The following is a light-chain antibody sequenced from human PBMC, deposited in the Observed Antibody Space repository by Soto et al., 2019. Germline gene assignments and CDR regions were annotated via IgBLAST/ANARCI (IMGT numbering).Light chain of an antibody. CDR1: QSVSNKY. CDR3: QQYGSSPPYT. V-gene: IGKV3-20*01. Sequence: EVVLTQSPGTLSLSPGERATLSCRASQSVSNKYLAWYQQKPGQAPRLLIFGSSDRATGIPDRFSGSGSATDFTLTTSRLEPEDFAVYYCQQYGSSPPYTFGQGTKLEIK. J-gene: IGKJ2*01. CDR2: GSS.